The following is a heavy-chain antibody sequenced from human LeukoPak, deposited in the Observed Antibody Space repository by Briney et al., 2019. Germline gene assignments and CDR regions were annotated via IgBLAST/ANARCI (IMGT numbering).Heavy chain of an antibody. J-gene: IGHJ4*02. Sequence: PSETLSLTCTVSGGSISSYYWSWIRQPPGKGLEWIGYIYYSGSTNYNPSLKSRVTISVDTSKNQFSLKLSSVTAADTAVYYCAREVYYGSGSYFDYWGQGTLVTVPS. CDR3: AREVYYGSGSYFDY. CDR2: IYYSGST. CDR1: GGSISSYY. D-gene: IGHD3-10*01. V-gene: IGHV4-59*01.